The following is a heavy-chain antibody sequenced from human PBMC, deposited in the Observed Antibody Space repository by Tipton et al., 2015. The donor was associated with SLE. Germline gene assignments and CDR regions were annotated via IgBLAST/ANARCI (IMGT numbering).Heavy chain of an antibody. J-gene: IGHJ4*02. CDR3: ARSDDSSGWLKGFDY. CDR1: GGSISSSSYY. D-gene: IGHD6-19*01. V-gene: IGHV4-39*07. CDR2: IYYRGST. Sequence: LRLSCTVSGGSISSSSYYWGWIRQPPGKGLEWIGSIYYRGSTYYNPSLKSRVTISVDTSKNQFSLKLSSVTAADTAVYYCARSDDSSGWLKGFDYWGQGTLVTVSS.